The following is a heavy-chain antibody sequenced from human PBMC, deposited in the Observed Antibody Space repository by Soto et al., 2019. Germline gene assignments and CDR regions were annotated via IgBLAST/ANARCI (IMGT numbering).Heavy chain of an antibody. CDR1: GGTFNSYA. D-gene: IGHD3-3*01. J-gene: IGHJ6*02. CDR2: IIPIFGTA. CDR3: AKAGVVAPTYYYGMDV. Sequence: SVKVSCKASGGTFNSYAISWVRQAPGQGLEWMGGIIPIFGTANYAQKFQGRVTFTADESTSTAYMELSSLRSEDTAVYYCAKAGVVAPTYYYGMDVWGQGTTVTVSS. V-gene: IGHV1-69*13.